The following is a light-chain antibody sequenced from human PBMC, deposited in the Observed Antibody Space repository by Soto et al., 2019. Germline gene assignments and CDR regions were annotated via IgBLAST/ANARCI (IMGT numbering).Light chain of an antibody. CDR3: SSYTSSSTLLYV. CDR2: DVS. CDR1: RSDVGGYNY. V-gene: IGLV2-14*01. J-gene: IGLJ1*01. Sequence: QSALTQPASVSGSPGQSITISCTGTRSDVGGYNYVSWYQQQPGKAPKLMIYDVSNRPSGVSNRFSGSKSGNTTSLTISGLQAEDEADYYCSSYTSSSTLLYVFGTGTKLTVL.